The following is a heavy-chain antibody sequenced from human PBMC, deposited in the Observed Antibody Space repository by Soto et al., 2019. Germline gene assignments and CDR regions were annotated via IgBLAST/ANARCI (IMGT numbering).Heavy chain of an antibody. Sequence: GGSLRLSCAASGFTFSNAWMSWVRQAPGKGLEWVGRIKSKTDGGTTDYAAPVKGRFTISRDDSKNTLYLQMNSLKTEDTAVYYCTTDPYYDYIWGSYRSVSDAFDIWGQGTMVTVSS. CDR2: IKSKTDGGTT. CDR1: GFTFSNAW. CDR3: TTDPYYDYIWGSYRSVSDAFDI. D-gene: IGHD3-16*02. J-gene: IGHJ3*02. V-gene: IGHV3-15*01.